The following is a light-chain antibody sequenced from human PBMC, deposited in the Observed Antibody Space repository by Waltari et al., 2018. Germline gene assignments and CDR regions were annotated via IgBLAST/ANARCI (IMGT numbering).Light chain of an antibody. CDR1: SSDIGNYTY. V-gene: IGLV2-14*01. Sequence: QSALAQPASVSGSPGQSIAISCTGTSSDIGNYTYVSWYQQPPGKAPKLILYEVSDRPSGVSRRFSGSKSGNKATLTISGLQADDEADYYCSSYTNRATLRVFGTGTKVTVL. CDR3: SSYTNRATLRV. J-gene: IGLJ1*01. CDR2: EVS.